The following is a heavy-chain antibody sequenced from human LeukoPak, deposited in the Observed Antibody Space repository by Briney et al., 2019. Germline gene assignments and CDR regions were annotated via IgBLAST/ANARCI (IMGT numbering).Heavy chain of an antibody. CDR2: INWNGGST. V-gene: IGHV3-20*04. D-gene: IGHD5-18*01. CDR1: GFTFDDYG. Sequence: GGSLRLSCAASGFTFDDYGMSWVRQAPGKGLEWVSGINWNGGSTGYADSVKGRFTISRGNAKNSLYLQMNSLRAEDTALYYCARVDSYAKGGYFDYWGQGTLVTVSS. J-gene: IGHJ4*02. CDR3: ARVDSYAKGGYFDY.